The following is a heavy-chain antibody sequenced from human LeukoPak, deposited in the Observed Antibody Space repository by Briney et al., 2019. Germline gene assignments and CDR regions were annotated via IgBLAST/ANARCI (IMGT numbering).Heavy chain of an antibody. J-gene: IGHJ5*02. D-gene: IGHD2-2*02. Sequence: SETLSLTCTVSGVSISSYYWSWIRQPPGKGLEWIGYIYYSGSTNYNPSLKSRVTISVDTSKNQFSLKLSSVTAADTAVYYCAREGGPIYVVVPAAIYWFDPWGQGTLVTVSS. CDR3: AREGGPIYVVVPAAIYWFDP. CDR1: GVSISSYY. CDR2: IYYSGST. V-gene: IGHV4-59*12.